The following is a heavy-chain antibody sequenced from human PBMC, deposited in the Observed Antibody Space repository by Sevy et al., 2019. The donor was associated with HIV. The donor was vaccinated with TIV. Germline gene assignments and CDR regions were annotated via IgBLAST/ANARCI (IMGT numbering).Heavy chain of an antibody. CDR3: ARASSEIARY. J-gene: IGHJ4*01. CDR2: IYYSGST. Sequence: SETLSLTCTVSGGSISSGGYYWSWIRQHPGKGLERIGYIYYSGSTYYNPSLKSRVTISVDTSKNQFSLKLSSVTAADTAVYYCARASSEIARYWGHGTLVTVSS. V-gene: IGHV4-31*03. D-gene: IGHD2-21*01. CDR1: GGSISSGGYY.